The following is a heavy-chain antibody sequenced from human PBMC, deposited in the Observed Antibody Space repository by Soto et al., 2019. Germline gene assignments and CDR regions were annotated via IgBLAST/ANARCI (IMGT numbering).Heavy chain of an antibody. CDR1: GFTFSSYA. CDR2: ISYDGSNK. V-gene: IGHV3-30-3*01. CDR3: ARDELRGPYYYYYYGGR. Sequence: QVQLVESGGGVVQPGRSLRLSCAASGFTFSSYAMHWVRQAPGKGLEWVAVISYDGSNKYYADSVKGRFTISRDNSKNTLYLQMNSLRAEDTAVYYCARDELRGPYYYYYYGGRLGPRDHGHRLL. D-gene: IGHD1-7*01. J-gene: IGHJ6*02.